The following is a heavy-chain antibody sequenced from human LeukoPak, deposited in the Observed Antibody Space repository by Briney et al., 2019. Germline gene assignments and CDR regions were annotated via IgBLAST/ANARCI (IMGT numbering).Heavy chain of an antibody. Sequence: GGSLRLSCAASGFTFSSYAMSWVRQAPGKGLEWVAFIRYDGSNKYYADSVKGRFTISRDNSKNTLYLQMNSLRAEDTAVYYCAKDLPLYDSSGYYQYYFDYWGQGTLVTVSS. V-gene: IGHV3-30*02. CDR3: AKDLPLYDSSGYYQYYFDY. J-gene: IGHJ4*02. CDR2: IRYDGSNK. CDR1: GFTFSSYA. D-gene: IGHD3-22*01.